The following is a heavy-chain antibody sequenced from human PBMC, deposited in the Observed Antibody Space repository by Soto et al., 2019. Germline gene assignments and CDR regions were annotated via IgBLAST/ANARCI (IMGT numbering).Heavy chain of an antibody. D-gene: IGHD6-13*01. CDR3: AKDIRSSSWSPYGMDV. Sequence: EVQLVESGGVVVQPGGSLRLSCAASGFTFDDYAMHWVRQAPGKGLEWVSLISWDGGSTYYADSVKGRFTISRDNSKNSLYLQMNSLRTEDTALYYCAKDIRSSSWSPYGMDVWGQGTTVTVSS. V-gene: IGHV3-43*01. CDR1: GFTFDDYA. J-gene: IGHJ6*02. CDR2: ISWDGGST.